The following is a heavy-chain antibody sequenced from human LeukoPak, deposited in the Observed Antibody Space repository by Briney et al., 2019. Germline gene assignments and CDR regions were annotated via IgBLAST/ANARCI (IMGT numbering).Heavy chain of an antibody. CDR2: INAGNGNT. V-gene: IGHV1-3*01. CDR3: ARNRGVTPFDY. D-gene: IGHD3-10*01. Sequence: ASVKVSCKASGYTFTSYAMHWVRQAPGQRLEWMGWINAGNGNTKYSQKFQGRVTITRDTSASTAYMELSSLRSGDTAVYYCARNRGVTPFDYWGQGTLVTVSS. CDR1: GYTFTSYA. J-gene: IGHJ4*02.